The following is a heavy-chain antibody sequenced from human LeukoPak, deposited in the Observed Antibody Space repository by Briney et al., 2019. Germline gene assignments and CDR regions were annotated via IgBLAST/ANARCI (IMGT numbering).Heavy chain of an antibody. CDR3: TRVDTIFGVVFDY. CDR2: IRSKAYGGTT. V-gene: IGHV3-49*04. D-gene: IGHD3-3*01. CDR1: GFTLGDYA. Sequence: GGSLRLSCTASGFTLGDYAMSWVRQAPGKGLEWVGFIRSKAYGGTTEYAASVKGRFTISRDDSKSIAYLQMNSLKTEDTAVYYCTRVDTIFGVVFDYWGQGTLVTVSS. J-gene: IGHJ4*02.